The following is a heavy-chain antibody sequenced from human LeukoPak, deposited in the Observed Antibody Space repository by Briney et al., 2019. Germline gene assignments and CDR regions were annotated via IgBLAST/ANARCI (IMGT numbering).Heavy chain of an antibody. CDR2: IYTSGST. J-gene: IGHJ5*02. CDR1: GGSISSGIYY. CDR3: ARQGSGSYSPSWFDP. Sequence: PSQTLSLTCTVSGGSISSGIYYWSWIRQPAGKGLEWIGRIYTSGSTNYNPSLKSRVTISVDTSKNQFSLKLSSVTAADTAVYYCARQGSGSYSPSWFDPWGQGTLVTVSS. V-gene: IGHV4-61*02. D-gene: IGHD1-26*01.